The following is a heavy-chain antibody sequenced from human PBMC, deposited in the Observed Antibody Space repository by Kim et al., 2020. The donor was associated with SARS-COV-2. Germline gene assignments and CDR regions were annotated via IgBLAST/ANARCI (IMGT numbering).Heavy chain of an antibody. Sequence: SETLSLTCTVSGGSISSCDYYWSWIRQPPGKGLEWIGYIYYSGSTYYNPSLKSRVTISVDTSKNQFSLKLSSVTAADTAVYYCARDYFWVTIFGVVSRHGMDVWGQGPTVTVSS. CDR1: GGSISSCDYY. D-gene: IGHD3-3*01. V-gene: IGHV4-30-4*01. CDR2: IYYSGST. J-gene: IGHJ6*02. CDR3: ARDYFWVTIFGVVSRHGMDV.